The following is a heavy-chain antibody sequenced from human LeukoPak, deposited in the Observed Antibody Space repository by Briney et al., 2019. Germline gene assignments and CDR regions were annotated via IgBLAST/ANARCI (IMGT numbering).Heavy chain of an antibody. CDR1: GYSISSGYY. CDR3: ARVIVGATYRGYFDY. Sequence: PSETLSLTCTVSGYSISSGYYWGWIRQPPGKGLEWIGSIYHSGSTYYNPSLKSRVTISVDTSKNQFSLKLSSVTAADTAVYYCARVIVGATYRGYFDYWGQGTLVTVSS. J-gene: IGHJ4*02. CDR2: IYHSGST. V-gene: IGHV4-38-2*02. D-gene: IGHD1-26*01.